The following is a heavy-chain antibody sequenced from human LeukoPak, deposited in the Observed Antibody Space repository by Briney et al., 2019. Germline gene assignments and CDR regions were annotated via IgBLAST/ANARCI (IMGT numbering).Heavy chain of an antibody. CDR2: ISAYNGNT. CDR3: ARGGQSNSYYYYGMDV. V-gene: IGHV1-18*01. D-gene: IGHD1-1*01. J-gene: IGHJ6*02. CDR1: GYTFTSYG. Sequence: ASVKVSCKASGYTFTSYGISWVRQAPGQGLEWMGWISAYNGNTNYAQKLQGRVTMTTDTSTSTAYMELRSLRSDDTAVYYCARGGQSNSYYYYGMDVWGQGTTVTVSS.